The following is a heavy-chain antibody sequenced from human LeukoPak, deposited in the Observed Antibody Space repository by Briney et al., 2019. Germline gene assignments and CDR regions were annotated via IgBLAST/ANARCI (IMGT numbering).Heavy chain of an antibody. CDR2: INLNSGDT. V-gene: IGHV1-2*02. Sequence: ASVKVSCKASGYTFTGWYMHWVRQAPGQGLEWMTWINLNSGDTKFAQRFQGRVTMTRDTSTSTVYMELSSLRSEDTAVYYCAREWVSGYYYGMDVWGQGTTVTVSS. J-gene: IGHJ6*02. CDR3: AREWVSGYYYGMDV. D-gene: IGHD1-26*01. CDR1: GYTFTGWY.